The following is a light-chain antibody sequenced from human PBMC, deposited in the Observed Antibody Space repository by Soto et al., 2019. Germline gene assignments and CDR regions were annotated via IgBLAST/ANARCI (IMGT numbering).Light chain of an antibody. CDR3: QQSYGTPIT. CDR2: DTS. V-gene: IGKV1-5*01. J-gene: IGKJ5*01. Sequence: DIQMTQSPSTLSGSVGDRVTITCRASQTISSWLAWYQQKPGKAPKLLIYDTSSLKSGVPSRFSGSGSGTDFSLTITSLQPEDFATYYCQQSYGTPITFGQGTRLEIK. CDR1: QTISSW.